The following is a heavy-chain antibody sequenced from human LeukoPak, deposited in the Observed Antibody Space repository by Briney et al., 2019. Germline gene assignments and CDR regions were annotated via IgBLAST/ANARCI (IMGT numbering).Heavy chain of an antibody. CDR3: AAPYCSSTSCLEYFQH. CDR1: GYTFTGYY. CDR2: INPNSGGT. D-gene: IGHD2-2*01. V-gene: IGHV1-2*02. Sequence: ASVKVSCKASGYTFTGYYIHWVRQAPGQGLECVGWINPNSGGTNYAQKFQGRVTMTRDTSISTAYMELSRLRSDDTAVYYCAAPYCSSTSCLEYFQHWGQGTLVTVSS. J-gene: IGHJ1*01.